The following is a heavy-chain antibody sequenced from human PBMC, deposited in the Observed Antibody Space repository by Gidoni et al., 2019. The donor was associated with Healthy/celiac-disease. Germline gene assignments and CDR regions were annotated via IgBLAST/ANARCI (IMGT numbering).Heavy chain of an antibody. D-gene: IGHD5-18*01. CDR3: ARAHVDTAMVFKD. Sequence: QVQLVQSGAEVKKPVASVKVSCKASGYTFPGYYMHWVRQAPGQGLEWMGRINPNSGGTNYAQKFQGRVTMTRDTSISTAYMELSRLRSDDTAVYYCARAHVDTAMVFKDWGQGTLVTVSS. CDR1: GYTFPGYY. CDR2: INPNSGGT. J-gene: IGHJ4*02. V-gene: IGHV1-2*06.